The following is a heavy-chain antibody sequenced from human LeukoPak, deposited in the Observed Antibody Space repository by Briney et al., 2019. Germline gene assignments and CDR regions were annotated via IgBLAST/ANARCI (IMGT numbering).Heavy chain of an antibody. V-gene: IGHV3-48*04. D-gene: IGHD6-13*01. CDR3: ARDVVSSSWYYFDY. CDR2: ISSSSSTI. CDR1: GFTFSSYS. J-gene: IGHJ4*02. Sequence: GGSLRLSCAASGFTFSSYSMNWVRQAPGKGLEWVSYISSSSSTIYYADSVKGRFTISRDNAKNSLYLQMNSLRAEDTAVYYCARDVVSSSWYYFDYWGQGTLVTVFS.